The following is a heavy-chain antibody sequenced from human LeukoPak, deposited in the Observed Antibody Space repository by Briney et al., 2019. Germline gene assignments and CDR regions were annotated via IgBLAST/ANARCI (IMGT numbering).Heavy chain of an antibody. J-gene: IGHJ4*02. CDR2: ISYDGSNK. CDR1: GFTFSSYA. CDR3: ARDLSRGTGTTSYYLDY. Sequence: GGSLRLSCAASGFTFSSYAMHWVRQAPGKGLEWVAVISYDGSNKYYADSVKGRFTISRDNSKNTLYLQMNSLRAEDTAVYYCARDLSRGTGTTSYYLDYWGQGTLVTVSS. D-gene: IGHD1-1*01. V-gene: IGHV3-30*04.